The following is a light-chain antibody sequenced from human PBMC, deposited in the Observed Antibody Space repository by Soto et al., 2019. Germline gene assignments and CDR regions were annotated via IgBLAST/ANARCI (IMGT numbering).Light chain of an antibody. CDR3: QQYGTPRSVT. CDR2: GAS. V-gene: IGKV3-20*01. J-gene: IGKJ5*01. CDR1: QSVDSNY. Sequence: EIVVTQSPATLSVSPGERATLSCRASQSVDSNYLAWYQQEPGRTPSLLIYGASCRADGIPHRFSGSGFGTDFTPTISNVEHAEFAVYYCQQYGTPRSVTFGQGTRLEI.